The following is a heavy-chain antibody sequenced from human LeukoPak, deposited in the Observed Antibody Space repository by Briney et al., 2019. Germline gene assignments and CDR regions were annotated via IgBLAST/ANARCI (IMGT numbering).Heavy chain of an antibody. CDR2: ISSSGSTI. J-gene: IGHJ3*02. V-gene: IGHV3-48*03. CDR3: AREYGSGLDAFDI. Sequence: GGSLRLSCAASGFTFSSYEMNWVRQAPGKGLEWVSYISSSGSTIYYADSVKGRFTISRDNAKNSLYLQMNSLRAEDTAVYYCAREYGSGLDAFDIWGQGTMVTVSS. D-gene: IGHD3-10*01. CDR1: GFTFSSYE.